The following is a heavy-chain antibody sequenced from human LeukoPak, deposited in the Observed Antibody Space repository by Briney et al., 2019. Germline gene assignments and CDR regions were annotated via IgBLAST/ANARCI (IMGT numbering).Heavy chain of an antibody. D-gene: IGHD3-10*01. CDR2: MSTSADRI. CDR1: GFTFSSYA. V-gene: IGHV3-23*01. Sequence: GGSLRLSCAASGFTFSSYAMTWVRQAPGKGLEWVSLMSTSADRIYYADSVKGRFTISRDNSKNTLYLQMNSLRAEDTAVCYCAKVPSRVLGVTAPLRYWGQGTLVTVSS. CDR3: AKVPSRVLGVTAPLRY. J-gene: IGHJ4*02.